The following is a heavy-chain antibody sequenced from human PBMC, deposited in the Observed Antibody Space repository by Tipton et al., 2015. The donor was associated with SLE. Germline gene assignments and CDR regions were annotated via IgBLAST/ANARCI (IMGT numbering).Heavy chain of an antibody. CDR2: IYTSGST. V-gene: IGHV4-61*09. J-gene: IGHJ5*02. CDR1: GGSISSGSYY. D-gene: IGHD1-14*01. Sequence: TLSLTCTVSGGSISSGSYYWSWIRQPAGKGLEWIGYIYTSGSTNYNPSLKSRVTISVDTSKNQFSLKLSSVTAADTAVYYCGLRTYAPGWFDPWGQGNLVTVSS. CDR3: GLRTYAPGWFDP.